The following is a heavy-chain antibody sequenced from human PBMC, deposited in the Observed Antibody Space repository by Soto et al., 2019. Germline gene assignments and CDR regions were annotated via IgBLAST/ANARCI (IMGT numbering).Heavy chain of an antibody. V-gene: IGHV4-31*03. D-gene: IGHD4-17*01. Sequence: QVQLQESGPGLVKPSQTLSLTCTVSGGSISSGGYYWSWIRQHPGKGLEWIGYSYYSGSTYYNPSRQSRVTISVDTSKNQFSLKLSSVTAADTAVYYCAREMRTTVVTRTNWFDPWGQGTLVTVSS. J-gene: IGHJ5*02. CDR2: SYYSGST. CDR3: AREMRTTVVTRTNWFDP. CDR1: GGSISSGGYY.